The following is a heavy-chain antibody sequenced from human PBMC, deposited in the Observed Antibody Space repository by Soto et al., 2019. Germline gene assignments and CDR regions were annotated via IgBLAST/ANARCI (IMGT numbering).Heavy chain of an antibody. Sequence: LETLSLTCTVSGGSVSSYYWNWIRQHPGKGLEWIGYIYYSGSTYYNPSLKSRVTISIDTSKNQFSLKMNSVTATDTAVYFCARGSGGRCYNYWGPGTLVTVSS. V-gene: IGHV4-59*08. CDR1: GGSVSSYY. CDR2: IYYSGST. J-gene: IGHJ4*02. CDR3: ARGSGGRCYNY. D-gene: IGHD2-15*01.